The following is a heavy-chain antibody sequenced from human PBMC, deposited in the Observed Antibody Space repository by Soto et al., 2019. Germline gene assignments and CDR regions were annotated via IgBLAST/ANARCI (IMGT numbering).Heavy chain of an antibody. CDR3: ARDGYTPGYGATRRYARHI. D-gene: IGHD3-16*02. Sequence: QVQLQESGPGLVKPSETLSLTCSVSGDSISSDYWAWIRQPPGKGLEWIGNIFYSGTPKYNPSLQGRVTISVDRSKSQFSLKLSSVSVADTAVYYCARDGYTPGYGATRRYARHIWGPGIMVTVSA. CDR1: GDSISSDY. J-gene: IGHJ3*02. CDR2: IFYSGTP. V-gene: IGHV4-59*01.